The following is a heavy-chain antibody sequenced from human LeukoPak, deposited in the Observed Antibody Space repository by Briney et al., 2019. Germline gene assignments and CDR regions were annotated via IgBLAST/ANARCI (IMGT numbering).Heavy chain of an antibody. D-gene: IGHD3-10*01. Sequence: ASVKVSCKASGYTFTGYYMHWVRQAPGQGLEWMGWINPNSGNTGYAQKFQGRVTMTRNTSISTAYMELSSLRSEDTAVYYCARGYVSRYYYGSGSYYAPPDYWGQGTLVTVSS. V-gene: IGHV1-8*02. CDR1: GYTFTGYY. CDR3: ARGYVSRYYYGSGSYYAPPDY. CDR2: INPNSGNT. J-gene: IGHJ4*02.